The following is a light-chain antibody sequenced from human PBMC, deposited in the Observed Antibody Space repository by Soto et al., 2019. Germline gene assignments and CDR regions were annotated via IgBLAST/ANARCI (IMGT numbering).Light chain of an antibody. CDR2: AAS. J-gene: IGKJ1*01. CDR3: QQSYNIPRAT. V-gene: IGKV1-39*01. Sequence: DIQMTQSPSSLSASVGDRVTITCRASQSISIYLNWYQQKPGKAPKVLIYAASSLQSGVPPRFSGSGSGTDFTLTISSLQPEDFATYYCQQSYNIPRATFGQGTQVAIK. CDR1: QSISIY.